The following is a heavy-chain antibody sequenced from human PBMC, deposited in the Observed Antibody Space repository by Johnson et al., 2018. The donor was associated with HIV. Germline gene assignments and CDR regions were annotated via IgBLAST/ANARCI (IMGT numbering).Heavy chain of an antibody. D-gene: IGHD2-21*02. J-gene: IGHJ3*02. CDR1: GFTFSSYT. CDR3: AKDIMWDCGGDCWGAFDI. Sequence: QVQLVESGGGVVQPGTSLRLSCAASGFTFSSYTMHWVRQAPGKGLEWVAVISYDGDNKYYADSVKGRFTISRDSSKNTLYLQMNSLRAEDTAIYYCAKDIMWDCGGDCWGAFDIWGQGTMVTVSS. CDR2: ISYDGDNK. V-gene: IGHV3-30-3*01.